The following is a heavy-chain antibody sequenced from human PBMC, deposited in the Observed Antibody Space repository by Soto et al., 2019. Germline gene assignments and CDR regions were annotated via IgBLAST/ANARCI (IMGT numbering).Heavy chain of an antibody. J-gene: IGHJ4*02. V-gene: IGHV4-34*01. D-gene: IGHD6-6*01. CDR2: INHSGST. Sequence: QVQLQQWGAGLLKPSETLSLTCAVYGGSFSGYYWSWIRQPPGKGLEWIGEINHSGSTNYNPSLKSRVTISVDTSKNQFSLKLSSVTAADTAVYYCARGRIAARPRRLPEADYWGQGTLVTVSS. CDR1: GGSFSGYY. CDR3: ARGRIAARPRRLPEADY.